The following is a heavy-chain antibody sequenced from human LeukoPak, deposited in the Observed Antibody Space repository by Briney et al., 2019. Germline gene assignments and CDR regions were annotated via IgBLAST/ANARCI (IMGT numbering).Heavy chain of an antibody. CDR1: GFTFSSYS. V-gene: IGHV3-23*01. CDR2: ISGSGSRT. D-gene: IGHD1-26*01. Sequence: EGSLRLSCAASGFTFSSYSMNWVRQAPGKGLEWVSAISGSGSRTYYADSVKGRFTISRDNSNNTLYLQMNSLRVEDTAVYYCAKAGGATYYYYYHMDVWGKGTTVTVSS. CDR3: AKAGGATYYYYYHMDV. J-gene: IGHJ6*03.